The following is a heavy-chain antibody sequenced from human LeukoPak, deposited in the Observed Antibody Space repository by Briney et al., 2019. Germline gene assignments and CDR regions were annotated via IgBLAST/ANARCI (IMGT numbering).Heavy chain of an antibody. D-gene: IGHD3-10*01. CDR1: GFTFSSYA. CDR3: AKDHVTMVRGVTKATSFDY. J-gene: IGHJ4*02. Sequence: GGSLRLSCAASGFTFSSYAMSWVRQAPGKGLEWVSAISGSGGSTYHADSVKGRFTISRDNSKNTLYLQMNSLRAVDTAVYYCAKDHVTMVRGVTKATSFDYWGQGTLVTVSS. CDR2: ISGSGGST. V-gene: IGHV3-23*01.